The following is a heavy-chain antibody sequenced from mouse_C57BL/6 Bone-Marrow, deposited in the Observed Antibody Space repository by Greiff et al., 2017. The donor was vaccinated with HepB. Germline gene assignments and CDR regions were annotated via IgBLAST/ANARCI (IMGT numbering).Heavy chain of an antibody. Sequence: EVQLQQSGAELVKPGASVKLSCTASGFNIKDYYMHWVKQRTEQGLEWIGRIDPEDGETKYAPQFQGKATITADTSSNTAYLQLSSLTSADTAVYYCASEELGGPSFDYWGQGTTLTVSS. J-gene: IGHJ2*01. V-gene: IGHV14-2*01. CDR3: ASEELGGPSFDY. CDR2: IDPEDGET. CDR1: GFNIKDYY. D-gene: IGHD4-1*01.